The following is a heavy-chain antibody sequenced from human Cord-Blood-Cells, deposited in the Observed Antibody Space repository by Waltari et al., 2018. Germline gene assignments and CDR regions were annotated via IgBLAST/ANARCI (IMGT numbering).Heavy chain of an antibody. CDR3: ARGSTVTTPDY. Sequence: EVQLVESGVGLVQHGGYLRLSWGGSGVTFSSIWMSWVRQAPGKGLYGVANIMQDGSEKYYVDSVKGRFTISRDNAKNSLYLQMNSLRAEDTAVYYCARGSTVTTPDYWGQGTLVTVSS. CDR2: IMQDGSEK. J-gene: IGHJ4*02. D-gene: IGHD4-4*01. CDR1: GVTFSSIW. V-gene: IGHV3-7*01.